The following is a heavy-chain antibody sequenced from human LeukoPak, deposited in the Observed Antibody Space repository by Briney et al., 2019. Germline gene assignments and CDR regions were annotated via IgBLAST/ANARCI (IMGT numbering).Heavy chain of an antibody. D-gene: IGHD2/OR15-2a*01. Sequence: GGSLRLSCAASGFSFSSYWMHWVRQAPGKGPVWVSRINNDGSNTSYADSVKGRFTISRDNSKNTLYLQMSSLRAEDTAVYLCVKDLRSDFMGVLSRYLSYWGQGTLVTVSS. CDR3: VKDLRSDFMGVLSRYLSY. V-gene: IGHV3-74*01. CDR1: GFSFSSYW. J-gene: IGHJ4*02. CDR2: INNDGSNT.